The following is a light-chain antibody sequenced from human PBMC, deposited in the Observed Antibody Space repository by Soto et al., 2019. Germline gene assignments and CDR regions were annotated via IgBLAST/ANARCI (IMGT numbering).Light chain of an antibody. Sequence: DIQMTQSPSTLSGSVGDRVTIPCRASQTISSWLAWYQQKPGKAPKLLIYKASTLKSGVPSRFSGSGSGTEFTLTISSLQPDDFATYYCQQYNSYSEAFGQGTKVDI. V-gene: IGKV1-5*03. CDR2: KAS. CDR1: QTISSW. CDR3: QQYNSYSEA. J-gene: IGKJ1*01.